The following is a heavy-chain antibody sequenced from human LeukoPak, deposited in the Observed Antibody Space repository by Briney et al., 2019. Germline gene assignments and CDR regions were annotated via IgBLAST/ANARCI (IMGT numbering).Heavy chain of an antibody. CDR1: GGSISSYY. CDR2: IYYSGST. J-gene: IGHJ4*02. V-gene: IGHV4-59*01. Sequence: SETLSLTCTVSGGSISSYYWSWIRQPPGKGLEWIGYIYYSGSTNYNPSLKSRVTISVDTSKNQFSLKLSSVTAADTAVYYCARDAHYYGSGSFDYWGQGTLVTVSS. D-gene: IGHD3-10*01. CDR3: ARDAHYYGSGSFDY.